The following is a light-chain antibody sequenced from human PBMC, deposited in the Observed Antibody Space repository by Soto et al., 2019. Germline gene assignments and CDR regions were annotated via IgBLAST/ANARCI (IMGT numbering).Light chain of an antibody. CDR2: TND. J-gene: IGLJ1*01. Sequence: QSVLTQPPSASGTLGQTITISCSGSTSNIGTNTVNWFQHLPGSAPKLLIYTNDQRPSGVPDRFSGSRSGTSASLAISGLQSEDEADYYCATWDDSVYVFGTGTKLT. V-gene: IGLV1-44*01. CDR1: TSNIGTNT. CDR3: ATWDDSVYV.